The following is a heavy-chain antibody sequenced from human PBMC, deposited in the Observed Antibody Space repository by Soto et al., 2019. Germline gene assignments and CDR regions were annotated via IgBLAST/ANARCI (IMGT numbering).Heavy chain of an antibody. D-gene: IGHD2-15*01. CDR2: ISGSGGGT. Sequence: EVQLLESGGALVQPGGSLRLSCAASGFTFSSYAMSWVRQAPGKGLDWVSLISGSGGGTYYADSVKGRFTISRDNSKNTLYLQMNSLRAEDTAVFYCAKHLSNGSPDYWGQGTLVTVSS. V-gene: IGHV3-23*01. CDR1: GFTFSSYA. CDR3: AKHLSNGSPDY. J-gene: IGHJ4*02.